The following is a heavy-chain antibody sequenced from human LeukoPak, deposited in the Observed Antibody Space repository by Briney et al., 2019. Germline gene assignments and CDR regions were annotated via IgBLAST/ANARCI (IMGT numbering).Heavy chain of an antibody. J-gene: IGHJ4*02. CDR2: IYYSGST. V-gene: IGHV4-61*08. Sequence: SETLSPTCTVSGGSISSGGYYWSWIRQSPGKGLEWIGYIYYSGSTNYNPSLKSRVTISVDTSKNQFSLKLSSVTAADTAVYYCARASGSYPPDYWGQGTLVTVSS. CDR3: ARASGSYPPDY. CDR1: GGSISSGGYY. D-gene: IGHD1-26*01.